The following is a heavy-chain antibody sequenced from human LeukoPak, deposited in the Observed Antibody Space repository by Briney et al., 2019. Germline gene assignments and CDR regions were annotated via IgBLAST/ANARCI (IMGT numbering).Heavy chain of an antibody. D-gene: IGHD7-27*01. V-gene: IGHV4-39*01. Sequence: SETLSFTCTVSGGSISSSSDSWGWIRQPPGKGLEWIGNIYYRGSTYYNPSLKSRVTISVDTSKNQFSLNLSSVTAADTAVYYCARGPWGFRVSDYWGQGTLVTVSS. CDR1: GGSISSSSDS. CDR2: IYYRGST. CDR3: ARGPWGFRVSDY. J-gene: IGHJ4*02.